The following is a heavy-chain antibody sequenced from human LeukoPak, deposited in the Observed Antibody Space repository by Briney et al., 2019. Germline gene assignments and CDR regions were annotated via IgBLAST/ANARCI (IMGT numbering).Heavy chain of an antibody. D-gene: IGHD2-21*02. CDR3: ARDAGTWYSLIDY. CDR2: INSDGTST. J-gene: IGHJ4*02. V-gene: IGHV3-74*01. CDR1: GFTFRSYW. Sequence: PGGSLRLSCAASGFTFRSYWMHWVRQAPGKGLTWVSRINSDGTSTNYADSVKGRFTISRDNAKNTLYLQMNSLRAEDTAVYYCARDAGTWYSLIDYWGQGTLVTVSS.